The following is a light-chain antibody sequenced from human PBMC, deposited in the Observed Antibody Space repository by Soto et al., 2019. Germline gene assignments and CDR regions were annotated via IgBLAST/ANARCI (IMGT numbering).Light chain of an antibody. CDR2: DVS. J-gene: IGLJ2*01. CDR1: SSDVGGYDF. Sequence: QSALTQPRSVSGSPGHSVTISCTGTSSDVGGYDFVSWYQQHPGKAPKVIIYDVSKRPAGVPDRFSGSKSGNTASLTISGLQAEDEADYHCCSYAGSFTLVFGGGTKLTVL. CDR3: CSYAGSFTLV. V-gene: IGLV2-11*01.